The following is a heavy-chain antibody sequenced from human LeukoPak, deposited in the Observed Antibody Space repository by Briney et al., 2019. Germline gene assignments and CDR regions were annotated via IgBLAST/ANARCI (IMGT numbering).Heavy chain of an antibody. CDR1: GFTFSNYG. D-gene: IGHD3-9*01. V-gene: IGHV3-30*18. CDR3: AKSRHYDILTGYYIY. Sequence: GGSLRLSCAASGFTFSNYGMHWVRQAPGKGLEWVAVISYDGSNKYYADSVRGRFTISRDNSKNTLYLQMNSLRAEDTAVYYCAKSRHYDILTGYYIYWGQGTLVTVSS. J-gene: IGHJ4*02. CDR2: ISYDGSNK.